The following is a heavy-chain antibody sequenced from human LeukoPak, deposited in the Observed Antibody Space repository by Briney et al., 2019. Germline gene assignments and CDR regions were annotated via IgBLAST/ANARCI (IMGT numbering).Heavy chain of an antibody. J-gene: IGHJ4*02. CDR3: ARDLNY. Sequence: AGSLRLSCAASGFTVSNNYMSWVRQAPGKGLEWVSIIDTGVNTYYADSVKGRFTISRDNSKNTLYLQMNSLRAEDTAVYYCARDLNYWGQGTLVADSS. CDR1: GFTVSNNY. V-gene: IGHV3-53*01. CDR2: IDTGVNT.